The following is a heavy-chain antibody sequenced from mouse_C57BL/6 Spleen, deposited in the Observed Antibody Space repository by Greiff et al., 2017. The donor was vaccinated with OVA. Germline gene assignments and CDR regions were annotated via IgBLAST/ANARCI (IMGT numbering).Heavy chain of an antibody. CDR1: GYTFTSYW. CDR2: IYPGSGST. Sequence: QVQLQQPGAELVKPGASVKMSCKASGYTFTSYWITWVKQRPGQGLEWIGDIYPGSGSTNYNEKFKSKATLTVDTSSSTAYMQLSSLTSEDSAVYYSARGGITTVEGFAYWGQGTLVTVSA. J-gene: IGHJ3*01. V-gene: IGHV1-55*01. CDR3: ARGGITTVEGFAY. D-gene: IGHD1-1*01.